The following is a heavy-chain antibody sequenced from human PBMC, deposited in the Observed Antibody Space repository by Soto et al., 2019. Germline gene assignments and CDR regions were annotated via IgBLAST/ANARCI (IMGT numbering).Heavy chain of an antibody. D-gene: IGHD5-12*01. CDR1: GFSLSTTGVG. J-gene: IGHJ4*02. V-gene: IGHV2-5*02. Sequence: QITLKESGPTLVKPTQTLTLTCTFSGFSLSTTGVGVGWIRQPPGKALEGLELIYWDDDKRYSSSLKSRLTITKHTSENQVVLTMTNMDPVDTATYYCAHRSLYSGYDFFDYWGQGARVTVSS. CDR3: AHRSLYSGYDFFDY. CDR2: IYWDDDK.